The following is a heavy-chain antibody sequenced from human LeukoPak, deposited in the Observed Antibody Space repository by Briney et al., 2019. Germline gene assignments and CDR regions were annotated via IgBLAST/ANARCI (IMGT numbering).Heavy chain of an antibody. V-gene: IGHV3-21*01. CDR2: ISSSSSYI. D-gene: IGHD3-22*01. CDR3: ARDGEESSGYYLNWFDP. J-gene: IGHJ5*02. Sequence: SGGSLRLSCAASGFTFSSYSMNWVRQAPGKGLEWVSSISSSSSYIYYADSVKGRFTISRDNAKNSLYLQMNSLRAEDTAVYYCARDGEESSGYYLNWFDPWGQGTLVTVSS. CDR1: GFTFSSYS.